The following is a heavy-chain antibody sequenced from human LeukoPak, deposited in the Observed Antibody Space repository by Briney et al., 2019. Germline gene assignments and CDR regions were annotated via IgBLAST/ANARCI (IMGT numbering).Heavy chain of an antibody. CDR1: GGSISSYY. Sequence: KPSETLSLTCTVSGGSISSYYWSWIRQPPGKGLEWIGYIYYTGSTNYNPSLKSRVTISVDTSKNQFSLKLNSVTAADTAVYYCARHYDSTGYYFDYWGQGTLVTVSS. CDR2: IYYTGST. D-gene: IGHD3-22*01. V-gene: IGHV4-59*01. J-gene: IGHJ4*02. CDR3: ARHYDSTGYYFDY.